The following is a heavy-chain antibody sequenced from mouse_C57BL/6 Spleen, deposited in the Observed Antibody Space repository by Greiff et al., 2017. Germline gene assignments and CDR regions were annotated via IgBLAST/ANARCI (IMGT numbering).Heavy chain of an antibody. CDR1: GYTFTSYG. CDR2: IYPRSGNT. CDR3: ARPDSSGYAMDD. D-gene: IGHD3-2*01. Sequence: QVQLQQSGAELARPGASVKLSCKASGYTFTSYGISWVKQRTGQGLEWIGEIYPRSGNTYYNEKFKGKATLTVDKSSSTAYMQLSSLTSEDSAVYYCARPDSSGYAMDDWGQGTSVTVSS. J-gene: IGHJ4*01. V-gene: IGHV1-81*01.